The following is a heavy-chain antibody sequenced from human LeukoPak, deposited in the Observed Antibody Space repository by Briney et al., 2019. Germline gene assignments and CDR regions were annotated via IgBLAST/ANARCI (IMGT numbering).Heavy chain of an antibody. Sequence: ASVTVSCKASGYTFTSYYMHWVRQAPGQGLERMGIINPSGGSTSYAQKFQGRVTMTRDTSTSTVYMELSSLRSEDTAVYYCARDRGVTTDYWGQGTLVTVSS. D-gene: IGHD2-21*02. CDR1: GYTFTSYY. V-gene: IGHV1-46*01. CDR2: INPSGGST. CDR3: ARDRGVTTDY. J-gene: IGHJ4*02.